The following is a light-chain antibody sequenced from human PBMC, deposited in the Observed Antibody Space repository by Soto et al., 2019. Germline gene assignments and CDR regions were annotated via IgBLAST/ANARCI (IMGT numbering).Light chain of an antibody. CDR2: SNN. J-gene: IGLJ2*01. CDR1: SSNIGSNY. CDR3: AAWDDSLNGVL. Sequence: QSVLTQPPSASGTPGQRVTISCSGSSSNIGSNYVYWYQQLPGTAPKLLIYSNNQRPSGVPDRFSGSKSGTSASLAISGRQSEDEADYYCAAWDDSLNGVLFGGGTKLTVL. V-gene: IGLV1-44*01.